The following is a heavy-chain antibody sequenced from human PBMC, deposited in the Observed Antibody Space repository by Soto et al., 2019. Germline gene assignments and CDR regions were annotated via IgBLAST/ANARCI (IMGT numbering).Heavy chain of an antibody. V-gene: IGHV3-7*02. CDR3: ATPPYTTGWYS. D-gene: IGHD6-13*01. CDR2: IKQDGSEK. J-gene: IGHJ4*02. Sequence: EVQLVESGGGLVQPGGSLRLSCAASGFTFSSYWMTWVRQAPGKGLEWVANIKQDGSEKYYVESVKGRFTISRDNAKNSLSLQLTSLRAEATAVYYCATPPYTTGWYSWGQGPLVTVSS. CDR1: GFTFSSYW.